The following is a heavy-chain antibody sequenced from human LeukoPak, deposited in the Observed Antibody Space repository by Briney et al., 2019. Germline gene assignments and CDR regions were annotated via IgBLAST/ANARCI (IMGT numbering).Heavy chain of an antibody. J-gene: IGHJ3*02. CDR2: IWNDGSDE. CDR3: AFEIGRSQGAFDI. V-gene: IGHV3-33*01. Sequence: GGSLRLSCAASGFTFSKYAMHWVRQTPGKGLEWGAAIWNDGSDENYADSVKGRFTISSDNSKSTLYLQMNSLRAEDSAVYYCAFEIGRSQGAFDIWGQGTMITVSS. D-gene: IGHD1-26*01. CDR1: GFTFSKYA.